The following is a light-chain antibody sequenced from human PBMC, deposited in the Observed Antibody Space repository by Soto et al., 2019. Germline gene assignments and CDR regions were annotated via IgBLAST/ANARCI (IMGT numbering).Light chain of an antibody. J-gene: IGKJ5*01. CDR2: GAS. V-gene: IGKV3-20*01. CDR1: ESISSNY. CDR3: QQYNSYSIT. Sequence: EIVLTQSPGTLSLSPGQRATLSCRASESISSNYLAWYQQKPGQAPRLLIYGASTRATGIPARFSGSGSGTEFTLTISSLQPDDFATYYCQQYNSYSITFGQGTRLEIK.